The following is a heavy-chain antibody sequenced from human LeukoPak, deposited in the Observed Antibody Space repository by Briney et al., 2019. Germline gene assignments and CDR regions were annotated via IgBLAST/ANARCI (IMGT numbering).Heavy chain of an antibody. D-gene: IGHD1-26*01. J-gene: IGHJ4*02. CDR1: GGSISNRSFC. CDR2: FYYSGST. V-gene: IGHV4-39*01. Sequence: SETLSLTCTVSGGSISNRSFCWGWIRQPPGKGLEWIGSFYYSGSTYYNPSLKSRVTISVDTSKNQFSLRLSSVTASDTAVYFCARRRSGTYYDYWGQGTLVTVSS. CDR3: ARRRSGTYYDY.